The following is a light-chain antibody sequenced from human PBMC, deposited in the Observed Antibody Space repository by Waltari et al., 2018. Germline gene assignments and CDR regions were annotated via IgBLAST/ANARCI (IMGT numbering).Light chain of an antibody. CDR3: SSYISIYTLEL. Sequence: HSALTQPASVSGSPGQSITISCTGTSSDVGGYNYVSWYQQHPGKAPKLMIFDVSYRPSGISIRFSGPKTGNTASLTISGLQAEDEADYYGSSYISIYTLELFGGGTSLTVL. CDR1: SSDVGGYNY. CDR2: DVS. J-gene: IGLJ2*01. V-gene: IGLV2-14*03.